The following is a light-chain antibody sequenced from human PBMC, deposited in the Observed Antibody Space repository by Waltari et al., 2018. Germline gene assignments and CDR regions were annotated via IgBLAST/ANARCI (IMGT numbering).Light chain of an antibody. V-gene: IGLV2-23*02. Sequence: QSALTQPASVSGAPGQSITLSCTWTTGDGGTSNFVSWYQHHPGKVPKLIIYEVIKRPSGISDRFTGSKSGNTASLSISGLQAEDEADYYCCSYVQKDVWLFGGGTKVTVL. CDR2: EVI. CDR3: CSYVQKDVWL. J-gene: IGLJ3*02. CDR1: TGDGGTSNF.